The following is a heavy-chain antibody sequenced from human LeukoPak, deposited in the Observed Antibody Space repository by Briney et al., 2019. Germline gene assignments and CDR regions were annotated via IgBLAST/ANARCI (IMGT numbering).Heavy chain of an antibody. Sequence: SETLSLTCTVSGGSFSSNSYYWSWIRQPAGKGLEWIGRIYTSGSTNYNPSLKSRVTISVDTSKNQFSLKLSSVTAADTAVYYCARESQAGTFDYWGQGTLVTVSS. CDR2: IYTSGST. CDR1: GGSFSSNSYY. V-gene: IGHV4-61*02. D-gene: IGHD6-19*01. CDR3: ARESQAGTFDY. J-gene: IGHJ4*02.